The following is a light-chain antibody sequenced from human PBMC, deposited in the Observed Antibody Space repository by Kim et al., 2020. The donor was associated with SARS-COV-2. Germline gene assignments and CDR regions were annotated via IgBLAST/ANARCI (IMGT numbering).Light chain of an antibody. J-gene: IGLJ1*01. CDR1: SSDVGGYNF. Sequence: QSALTQPPSASGSPGQSVTISCTGTSSDVGGYNFVSWYQQHPGKAPKLMIYEVSKWPSGVPDRFSGSKSGNTASLTVSGLQAEDEADYYCFSFAGSTYVFGTGTKVTVL. V-gene: IGLV2-8*01. CDR2: EVS. CDR3: FSFAGSTYV.